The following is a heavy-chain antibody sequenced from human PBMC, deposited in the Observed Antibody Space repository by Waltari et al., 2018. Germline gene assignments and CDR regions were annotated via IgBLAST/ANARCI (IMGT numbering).Heavy chain of an antibody. J-gene: IGHJ5*02. CDR3: VRGVLGAAVAGREFDP. CDR1: GGSISSGSYY. V-gene: IGHV4-61*02. CDR2: IYTSGST. D-gene: IGHD6-19*01. Sequence: QVQLQESGPGLVKPSQTLSLTCTVSGGSISSGSYYWSWIRQPAGKGLEWIGRIYTSGSTNYNPSLKSRVTISVDTSKNQFALKLSSVTAADTAVYYRVRGVLGAAVAGREFDPWGQGTLVTVSS.